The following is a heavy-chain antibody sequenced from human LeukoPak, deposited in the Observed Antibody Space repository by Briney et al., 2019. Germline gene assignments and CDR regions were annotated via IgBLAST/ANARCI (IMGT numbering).Heavy chain of an antibody. Sequence: SETLSLTCVVSGGSIITNDYWWGWIRQPPGKGLEWIGTIDHAGTTFYNVSLKSRVTISVDTPNNQFSLRLNSVGAADTAVYYCARVRRVDIVATPSHYFDYWGQGTLVTVSS. CDR1: GGSIITNDYW. D-gene: IGHD5-12*01. V-gene: IGHV4-39*01. CDR2: IDHAGTT. J-gene: IGHJ4*02. CDR3: ARVRRVDIVATPSHYFDY.